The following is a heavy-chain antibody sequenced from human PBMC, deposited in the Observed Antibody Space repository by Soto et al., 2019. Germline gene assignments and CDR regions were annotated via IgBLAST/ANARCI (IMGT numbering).Heavy chain of an antibody. Sequence: GASVKVSCKASGYTFTSYGISWVRQAPGQGLEWMGWISAYNGNTNYAQKLQGRVTMTTDTSTSTAYMELRSLRSDDTAVYYCARIKREFSTGYNWNYGWFDPWGQGTLVTVSS. J-gene: IGHJ5*02. CDR2: ISAYNGNT. D-gene: IGHD1-7*01. CDR1: GYTFTSYG. V-gene: IGHV1-18*01. CDR3: ARIKREFSTGYNWNYGWFDP.